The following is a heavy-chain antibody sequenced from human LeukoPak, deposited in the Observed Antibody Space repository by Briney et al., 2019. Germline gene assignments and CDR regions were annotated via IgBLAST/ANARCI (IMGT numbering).Heavy chain of an antibody. CDR1: GGTFSSYA. D-gene: IGHD3-9*01. Sequence: ASVKVSCKASGGTFSSYAISWVRQAPGQGLEWMGRIIPILGIANYAQKFQGRVTITADKSTSTAYMELSSLRSEDTAVYYCARGSGHDILTGLYYFDYWGQGALVTVPS. J-gene: IGHJ4*02. CDR2: IIPILGIA. CDR3: ARGSGHDILTGLYYFDY. V-gene: IGHV1-69*04.